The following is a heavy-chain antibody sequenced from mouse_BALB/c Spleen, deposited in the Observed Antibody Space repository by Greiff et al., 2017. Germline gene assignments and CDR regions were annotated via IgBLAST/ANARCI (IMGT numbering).Heavy chain of an antibody. CDR1: GFAFSSYA. D-gene: IGHD1-1*01. V-gene: IGHV5-6-5*01. CDR3: ARGGGSVVAPFDY. Sequence: EVMLVESGGGLVKPGGSLKLSCAASGFAFSSYAMSWVRQTPEKRLEWVASISSGGSTYYPDSVKGRFTIFRDNARNILYLQMSGLRSEDTAMYYCARGGGSVVAPFDYWGQGTTLTVSS. CDR2: ISSGGST. J-gene: IGHJ2*01.